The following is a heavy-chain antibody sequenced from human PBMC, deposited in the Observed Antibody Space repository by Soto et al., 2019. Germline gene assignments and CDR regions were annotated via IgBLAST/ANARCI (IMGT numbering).Heavy chain of an antibody. CDR1: GGSISSGGYY. J-gene: IGHJ4*02. CDR2: IYYSGST. V-gene: IGHV4-61*08. Sequence: PSETLSLTCTVSGGSISSGGYYWSWIRQHPGKGLEWIGYIYYSGSTKYNPSLKSRVTISVDTSKNQFSLKLSSVTAADTAVYYCARGRGDTAMAWYYWGQGTLVTVS. CDR3: ARGRGDTAMAWYY. D-gene: IGHD5-18*01.